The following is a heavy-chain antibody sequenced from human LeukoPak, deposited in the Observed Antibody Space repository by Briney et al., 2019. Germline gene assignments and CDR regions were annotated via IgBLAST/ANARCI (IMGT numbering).Heavy chain of an antibody. CDR3: VNLKKLKRITVFGVAPAWFDP. Sequence: GGSLRLSCAASGFTFSSYAMSWVRQAPGKGLEWASAISGSGGSTYYADSVKGRFTISRDNSKNTLYLQMNSLRAEDTAVYYCVNLKKLKRITVFGVAPAWFDPWGQGTLVTVSS. J-gene: IGHJ5*02. CDR2: ISGSGGST. CDR1: GFTFSSYA. D-gene: IGHD3-3*01. V-gene: IGHV3-23*01.